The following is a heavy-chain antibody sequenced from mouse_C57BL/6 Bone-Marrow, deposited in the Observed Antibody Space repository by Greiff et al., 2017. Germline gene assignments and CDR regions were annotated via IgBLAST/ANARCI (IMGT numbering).Heavy chain of an antibody. CDR2: IYPRSGNT. Sequence: QVQLQQSGAELARPGASVKLSCKASGYTFTSYGIRWVKQRPGQGLEWIGEIYPRSGNTYYNEKFKGKATLTADKSSSTAYMELRSLTCEDSAVYFCARKGDYGRRGDYWGQGTTLTVSS. V-gene: IGHV1-81*01. CDR1: GYTFTSYG. CDR3: ARKGDYGRRGDY. D-gene: IGHD1-1*01. J-gene: IGHJ2*01.